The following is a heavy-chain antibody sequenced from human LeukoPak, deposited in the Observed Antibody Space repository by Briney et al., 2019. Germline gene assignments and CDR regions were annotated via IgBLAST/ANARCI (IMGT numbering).Heavy chain of an antibody. CDR2: ISAYNGNT. V-gene: IGHV1-18*01. CDR1: GYTFTSYG. J-gene: IGHJ6*03. Sequence: GASVKVSCKASGYTFTSYGISWVRQAPGQGLEWMGWISAYNGNTNYAQKLQGRVTMTTDTSTSTAYMELRSLRSDDTAVYYCARASAPSPGRWKKDNWNYGGDYYYMDVWGKGTTVTVSS. D-gene: IGHD1-7*01. CDR3: ARASAPSPGRWKKDNWNYGGDYYYMDV.